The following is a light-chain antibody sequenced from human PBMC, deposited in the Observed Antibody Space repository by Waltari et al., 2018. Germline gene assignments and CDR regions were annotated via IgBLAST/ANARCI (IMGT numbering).Light chain of an antibody. CDR1: QTINSW. CDR3: QQYNTYPLT. J-gene: IGKJ1*01. Sequence: DIQMTQSPSTLSASVGDRVTITCRASQTINSWLAWYQQKPGKAPKFLFYKASSLESGVPSRFSGSGSGTEFTLTISSLQPDDFGTYDCQQYNTYPLTFGQGTKVEIK. V-gene: IGKV1-5*03. CDR2: KAS.